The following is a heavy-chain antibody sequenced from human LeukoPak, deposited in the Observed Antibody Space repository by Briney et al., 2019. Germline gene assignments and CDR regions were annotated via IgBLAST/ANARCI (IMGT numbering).Heavy chain of an antibody. D-gene: IGHD4-17*01. CDR2: ISSSSSYI. Sequence: GGSLRLSCAASGFTLSSYSMNWVRQAPGKGLEWVSSISSSSSYIYYADSVKGRFTISRDNAKNSLYLQMNSLRAEDTAVYYCASVRDYGDYVGAFDIWGQGTMVTVSS. CDR1: GFTLSSYS. J-gene: IGHJ3*02. V-gene: IGHV3-21*01. CDR3: ASVRDYGDYVGAFDI.